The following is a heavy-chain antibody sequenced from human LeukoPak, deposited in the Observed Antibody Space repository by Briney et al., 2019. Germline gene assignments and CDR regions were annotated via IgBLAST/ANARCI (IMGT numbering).Heavy chain of an antibody. D-gene: IGHD3-16*02. CDR3: ASQMITFGGVIVNWFDP. J-gene: IGHJ5*02. Sequence: ASVKVSCKASGYTFTSYDINWVRQATGQGLEWMGWMNPNSGNTGYAQKFQGRVTMTRNTSISTAYMELSSLRSEDTAVYYCASQMITFGGVIVNWFDPWGQGTLVTVSS. CDR1: GYTFTSYD. CDR2: MNPNSGNT. V-gene: IGHV1-8*01.